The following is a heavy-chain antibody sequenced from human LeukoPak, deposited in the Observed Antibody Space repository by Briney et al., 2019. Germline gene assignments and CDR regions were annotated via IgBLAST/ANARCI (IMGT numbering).Heavy chain of an antibody. CDR3: ARNGRQLAPYYFDY. V-gene: IGHV3-48*01. D-gene: IGHD6-13*01. Sequence: GGSLRLSCAASGFIFSDDGMNWGRQAPGEGLEWIAYMSSSGSKIYYADSVKGRFTISRDQAKNSLYLEMHSLRPEDTAIYYCARNGRQLAPYYFDYWGQGTLVTVSS. CDR1: GFIFSDDG. J-gene: IGHJ4*02. CDR2: MSSSGSKI.